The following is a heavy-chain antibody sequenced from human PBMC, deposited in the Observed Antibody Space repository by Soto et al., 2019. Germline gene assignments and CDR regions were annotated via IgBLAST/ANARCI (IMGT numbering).Heavy chain of an antibody. V-gene: IGHV3-23*01. CDR1: GFTFSSYA. J-gene: IGHJ4*02. CDR2: ITGSGGTT. CDR3: AKDLVAVAGTDY. D-gene: IGHD6-19*01. Sequence: EVQLLESGGGLVQPGGSLRLSCAASGFTFSSYAMSWVRQAPGKGLEWVSSITGSGGTTYYADSVKGRFTISRDNSKNTLYIQMNSLRAEDTAVYYCAKDLVAVAGTDYWGQGTLVTVSS.